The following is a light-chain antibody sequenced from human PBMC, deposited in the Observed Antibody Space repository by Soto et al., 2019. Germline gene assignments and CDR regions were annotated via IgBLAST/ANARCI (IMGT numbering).Light chain of an antibody. V-gene: IGKV1-5*01. J-gene: IGKJ1*01. CDR1: QSISSW. CDR2: DAS. Sequence: DIQMTQSPSTLSASVGDSVPITCRASQSISSWLAWYQQKPGKAPKLLIYDASSLESGVPSRFSGSGSGTEFTLTISSLQPDDFATYYCQQYNSYSGTFGQGTKVDIK. CDR3: QQYNSYSGT.